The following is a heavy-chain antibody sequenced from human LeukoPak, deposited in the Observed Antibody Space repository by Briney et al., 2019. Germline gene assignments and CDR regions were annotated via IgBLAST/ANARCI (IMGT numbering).Heavy chain of an antibody. Sequence: GGSLRLSCAASGFTFSDYYVNWIRQAPGKGLEWVSYISISGTTIYYADSVKDRFTISRDNAKNSLYLQMNSLRAEDTAVYYCARSDHYDSNGYYDYWGQGTLVTVSS. J-gene: IGHJ4*02. D-gene: IGHD3-22*01. CDR2: ISISGTTI. V-gene: IGHV3-11*01. CDR1: GFTFSDYY. CDR3: ARSDHYDSNGYYDY.